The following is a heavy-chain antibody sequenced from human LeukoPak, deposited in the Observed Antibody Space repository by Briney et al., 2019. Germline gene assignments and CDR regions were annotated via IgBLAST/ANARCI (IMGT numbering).Heavy chain of an antibody. CDR1: GYTFTGYY. CDR3: ARADWFDP. Sequence: ASVKVSCKASGYTFTGYYMHWVRQAPGQGREWIGWINPNSGGTNDAQRFQGRVTMNSDTYISTAYMEPSRLRSADTAVYYCARADWFDPWGQGTLVTVST. J-gene: IGHJ5*02. V-gene: IGHV1-2*02. CDR2: INPNSGGT.